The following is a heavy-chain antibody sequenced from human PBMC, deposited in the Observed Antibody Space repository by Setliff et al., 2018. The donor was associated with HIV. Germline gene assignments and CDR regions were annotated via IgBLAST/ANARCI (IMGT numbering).Heavy chain of an antibody. CDR2: TYYSGST. J-gene: IGHJ3*02. CDR3: AREGGYYYDSSGYSPHDAFDI. V-gene: IGHV4-59*12. Sequence: SETLSLTCTVSGGSISSYYWSWIRQPPGKGLEWIGYTYYSGSTNYNPSLKSRVTISVDTSKNQFSLKLSSVTAADTAVYYCAREGGYYYDSSGYSPHDAFDIWGQGTMVTVSS. D-gene: IGHD3-22*01. CDR1: GGSISSYY.